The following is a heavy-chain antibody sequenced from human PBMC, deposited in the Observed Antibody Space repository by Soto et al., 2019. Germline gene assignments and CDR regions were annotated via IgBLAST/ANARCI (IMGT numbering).Heavy chain of an antibody. D-gene: IGHD5-12*01. Sequence: QVQLVQSGAEVKKPGASVKLSCKASGYIFTTYYMYWVRQAPGQGLEWMGIINPNGGRTSYAQKLQGKVIITRDTSASKVSMELSSLRSEDTAVYYCARLLKSGSEDPYVGLDPWGQGTLVTVSS. V-gene: IGHV1-46*04. J-gene: IGHJ5*02. CDR3: ARLLKSGSEDPYVGLDP. CDR1: GYIFTTYY. CDR2: INPNGGRT.